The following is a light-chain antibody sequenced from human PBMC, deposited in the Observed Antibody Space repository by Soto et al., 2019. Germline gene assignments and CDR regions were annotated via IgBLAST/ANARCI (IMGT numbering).Light chain of an antibody. J-gene: IGKJ4*01. CDR1: QSVSSY. CDR2: DAS. Sequence: EIVLTQSPATLSLSPGERAALSCRASQSVSSYLAWYQQKPGQAPNLLIYDASNRATGIPARFSGSGSGTDFTLTISSLEPEDFAVYYCQQRSNWPSTFGGGTKVEIK. V-gene: IGKV3-11*01. CDR3: QQRSNWPST.